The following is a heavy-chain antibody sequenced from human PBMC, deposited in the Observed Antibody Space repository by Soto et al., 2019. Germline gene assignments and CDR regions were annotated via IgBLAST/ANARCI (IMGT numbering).Heavy chain of an antibody. Sequence: EASVKVSCKASGFTFTISAVKWVLQARGQRLDWIGLIVVGSGNTNYAKKFQERVTITRDMSTSTAYMELSSLRSEDTAVYYCAADLLFLEWFQRWPLGAFDIWGQGTMVTVSS. V-gene: IGHV1-58*01. CDR3: AADLLFLEWFQRWPLGAFDI. CDR2: IVVGSGNT. D-gene: IGHD3-3*01. J-gene: IGHJ3*02. CDR1: GFTFTISA.